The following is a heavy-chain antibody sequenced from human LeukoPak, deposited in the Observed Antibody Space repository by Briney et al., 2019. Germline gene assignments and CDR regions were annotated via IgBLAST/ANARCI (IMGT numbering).Heavy chain of an antibody. V-gene: IGHV1-46*01. CDR3: ALTGFTTSQEKREYGRHYFDY. D-gene: IGHD2-2*01. Sequence: ASVKVSCKASGYTFTSYYMHWVRQAPGQGLEWMGIINPSGGSTIYAQKFQGRVTITADESTSTAYMELSSLRSEDTAVYYCALTGFTTSQEKREYGRHYFDYWGQGTLVTVSS. J-gene: IGHJ4*02. CDR1: GYTFTSYY. CDR2: INPSGGST.